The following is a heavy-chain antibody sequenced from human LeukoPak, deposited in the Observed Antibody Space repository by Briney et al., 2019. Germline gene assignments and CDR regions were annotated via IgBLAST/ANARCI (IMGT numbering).Heavy chain of an antibody. CDR2: IYTSGTT. D-gene: IGHD6-6*01. CDR3: ARWSGSVTARNYYYCMDV. J-gene: IGHJ6*03. CDR1: GGSFRRGNYY. Sequence: SQTLSPTCTVSGGSFRRGNYYWTWLRQPAGSGLEWIGRIYTSGTTYYNPSLRTRVTISVDASRNQFSLNLSSVTAADTAVYYCARWSGSVTARNYYYCMDVWGEGTTVTVSS. V-gene: IGHV4-61*02.